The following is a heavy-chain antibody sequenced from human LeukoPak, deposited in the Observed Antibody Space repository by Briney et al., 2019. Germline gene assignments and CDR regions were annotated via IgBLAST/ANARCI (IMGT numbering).Heavy chain of an antibody. D-gene: IGHD5-12*01. CDR1: GGSISSGDYY. J-gene: IGHJ4*02. Sequence: SQTLSLTCTVSGGSISSGDYYWSWIRQPPGKGLEWIGYIYYSGSTYYNPSLKSRVTISVDTSKNQFSLKLSSVTAADTAVYYCARKAYSGYDELFTYSDYCGQGTLVTVSS. V-gene: IGHV4-30-4*01. CDR2: IYYSGST. CDR3: ARKAYSGYDELFTYSDY.